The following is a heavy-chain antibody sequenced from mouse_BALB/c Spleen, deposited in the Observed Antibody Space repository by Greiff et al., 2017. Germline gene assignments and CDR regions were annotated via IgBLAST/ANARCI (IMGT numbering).Heavy chain of an antibody. Sequence: DLVKPGASVKLSCKASGYTFTSYWINWINQRPGQGLEWIGRIAPGSGSTYYNERFKGKATLTVDTSSSTAYIQLSSLSSEDSAVYFCARRGGYDRVAYFDYWGQGTTLTVSS. CDR3: ARRGGYDRVAYFDY. CDR2: IAPGSGST. V-gene: IGHV1S41*01. J-gene: IGHJ2*01. D-gene: IGHD2-2*01. CDR1: GYTFTSYW.